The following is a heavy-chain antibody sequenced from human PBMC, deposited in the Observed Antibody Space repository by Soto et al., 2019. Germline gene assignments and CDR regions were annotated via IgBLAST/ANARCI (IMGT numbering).Heavy chain of an antibody. CDR2: ISSSGSTI. V-gene: IGHV3-48*03. D-gene: IGHD2-2*01. CDR1: GFTFSSYE. J-gene: IGHJ6*02. Sequence: EVQLVESGGGLVQPGGSLRLSCAASGFTFSSYEMNWVRQAPGKGLEWVSYISSSGSTIYYADSVKGRFTISRDNAKNSLYLQMNSLRAEDTAVYYCARDGCSSTSCYPYYYYYGTDVWGQGTTVTVSS. CDR3: ARDGCSSTSCYPYYYYYGTDV.